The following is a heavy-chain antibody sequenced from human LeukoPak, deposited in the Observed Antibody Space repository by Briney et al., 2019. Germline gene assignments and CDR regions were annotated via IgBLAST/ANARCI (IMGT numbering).Heavy chain of an antibody. Sequence: GGSLRLSCAASGFTFSSYAMSWVRQAPGKGLEYVSGISGSGDEKYYADSVKGRFTISRDNSKYTLYLQMNSLRAEDTAVYYCAKRRRDGYNSEFDSWGQGSLVTVSS. D-gene: IGHD5-24*01. CDR3: AKRRRDGYNSEFDS. J-gene: IGHJ4*02. V-gene: IGHV3-23*01. CDR2: ISGSGDEK. CDR1: GFTFSSYA.